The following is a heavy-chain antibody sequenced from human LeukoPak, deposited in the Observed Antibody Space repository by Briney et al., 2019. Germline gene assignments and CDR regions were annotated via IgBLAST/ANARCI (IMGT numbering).Heavy chain of an antibody. V-gene: IGHV4-59*01. CDR2: IYDRGST. CDR1: GGSISSYY. J-gene: IGHJ4*02. Sequence: SVTLTLTCTVSGGSISSYYWSWLRQPPGKGLEGLGNIYDRGSTKYNPSLKSRVTISVDTSKNQFSLTLSSGTAADTAVYYCARGRTFDNWGPGTPVTVSS. CDR3: ARGRTFDN.